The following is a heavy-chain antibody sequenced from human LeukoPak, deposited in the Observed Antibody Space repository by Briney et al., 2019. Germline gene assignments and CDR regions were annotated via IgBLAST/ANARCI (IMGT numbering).Heavy chain of an antibody. CDR1: GFDLSYNY. J-gene: IGHJ4*02. CDR2: IHTGGTT. V-gene: IGHV3-53*01. Sequence: GGSLKLSCVASGFDLSYNYVGWVRQAPGKGLEWVSVIHTGGTTHYADSVKGRFTISKDNSNNTVYLQMNSVRVADPAVYYCARVWFGYFFQWGQGALVTASS. CDR3: ARVWFGYFFQ. D-gene: IGHD3-10*01.